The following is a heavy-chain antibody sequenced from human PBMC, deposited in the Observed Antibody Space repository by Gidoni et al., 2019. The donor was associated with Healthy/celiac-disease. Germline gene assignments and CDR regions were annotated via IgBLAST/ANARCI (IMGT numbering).Heavy chain of an antibody. D-gene: IGHD3-3*01. Sequence: QVQLVESGGGVVQPGRSLRLSCAASGFTFSSYGMHWVRQDPGKGLEWVAVIWYDESNKYYAESVKGRFTISRDNSKNTLYLQMNSLRAEDTAVYYCARDRYDFWSGNLGSPGIFDYWGQGTLVTVSS. CDR1: GFTFSSYG. CDR3: ARDRYDFWSGNLGSPGIFDY. V-gene: IGHV3-33*01. CDR2: IWYDESNK. J-gene: IGHJ4*02.